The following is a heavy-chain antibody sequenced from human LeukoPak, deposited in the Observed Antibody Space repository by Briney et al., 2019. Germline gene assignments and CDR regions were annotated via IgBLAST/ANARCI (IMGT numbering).Heavy chain of an antibody. CDR2: ISAYNGNT. D-gene: IGHD2-2*01. V-gene: IGHV1-18*01. CDR1: GYTFTIYG. J-gene: IGHJ4*02. Sequence: ASVKVSCKASGYTFTIYGISWVRQAPGQGLEWMGWISAYNGNTNYTQKLQGRGTMTTDTSTSKANMELRRLRSDDTAVYYFARDYPRSSTSFDYWGQGTLVTVSS. CDR3: ARDYPRSSTSFDY.